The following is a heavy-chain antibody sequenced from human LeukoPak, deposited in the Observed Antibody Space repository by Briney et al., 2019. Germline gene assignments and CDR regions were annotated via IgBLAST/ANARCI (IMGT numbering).Heavy chain of an antibody. Sequence: ASVKVSCKASGGTFRAYAISWVRQAPGQGLEWMGGSIPVTETANYAQKFQDRVTITTDESTSTVYMELNSLRSEDTAVYYCARAWGGPFDIWGQGTMVTVS. CDR3: ARAWGGPFDI. J-gene: IGHJ3*02. CDR2: SIPVTETA. V-gene: IGHV1-69*05. CDR1: GGTFRAYA. D-gene: IGHD3-16*01.